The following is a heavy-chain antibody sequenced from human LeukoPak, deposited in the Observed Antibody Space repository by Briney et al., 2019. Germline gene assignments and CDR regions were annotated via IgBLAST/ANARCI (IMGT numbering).Heavy chain of an antibody. V-gene: IGHV3-21*01. CDR1: GFTFSSYS. J-gene: IGHJ4*02. CDR2: ISGSSSYI. D-gene: IGHD3-22*01. Sequence: GGSLRLSCAASGFTFSSYSMNWVRQAPGKGLEWVSSISGSSSYIYYADSVEGRFTISRDNAKNSLYLQMNSLRAEDTAVYYCARPLVYYDSSGYYPLDYWGQGTLVTVSS. CDR3: ARPLVYYDSSGYYPLDY.